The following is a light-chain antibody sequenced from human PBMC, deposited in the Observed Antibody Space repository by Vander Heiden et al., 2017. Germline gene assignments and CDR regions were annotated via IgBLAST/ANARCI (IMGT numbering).Light chain of an antibody. V-gene: IGLV1-44*01. Sequence: PGQRVTISCSGSRSNIGSNTVNWYQQLPGTAPKLLIYSNNQRPSGVPDRFSGSKSGTSASLAISGLQSEEEADYYCAAWDDSLNGFWVFGGGTKLTVL. CDR3: AAWDDSLNGFWV. CDR2: SNN. J-gene: IGLJ3*02. CDR1: RSNIGSNT.